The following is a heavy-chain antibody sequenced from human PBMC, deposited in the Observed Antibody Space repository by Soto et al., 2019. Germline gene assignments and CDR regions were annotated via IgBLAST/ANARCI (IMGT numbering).Heavy chain of an antibody. CDR2: IRSKPNGYAT. Sequence: EVQLVESGGGLVQPGGSLKLSCAASGFTFSGSAIHWVRQASGKGLEWVGRIRSKPNGYATADAASVQGRFTISRDASRKLAYLQMNSLKSEDTAVYYCTRVSYYTWGQGTLVTVSS. J-gene: IGHJ5*02. CDR3: TRVSYYT. D-gene: IGHD1-26*01. CDR1: GFTFSGSA. V-gene: IGHV3-73*01.